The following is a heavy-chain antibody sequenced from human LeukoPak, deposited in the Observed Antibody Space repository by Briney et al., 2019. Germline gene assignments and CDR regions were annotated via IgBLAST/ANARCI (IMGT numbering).Heavy chain of an antibody. V-gene: IGHV7-4-1*02. J-gene: IGHJ6*03. CDR3: ARTYYDFWSGYLPPTTSYYYHYMDV. D-gene: IGHD3-3*01. CDR2: INTNTGNP. Sequence: ASVKVSCKASGYTFTSYAMNWVRQAPGQGLEWMGWINTNTGNPTYAQGFTGRFVFSLDTSVSTAYLQISSLKAEDTAVYYCARTYYDFWSGYLPPTTSYYYHYMDVWGKGTTVTVSS. CDR1: GYTFTSYA.